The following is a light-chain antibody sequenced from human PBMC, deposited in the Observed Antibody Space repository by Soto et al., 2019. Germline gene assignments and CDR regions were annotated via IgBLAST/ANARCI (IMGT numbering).Light chain of an antibody. Sequence: EIVLTQSPATLSVSPGERATLCCMASQSVSSNLARYQQKPGQAPRLLIYGASTRATGIPARFSGSGSGTEFTLTISSLQSEDFAVYYCQQYYDWPITFGQGTRLEI. V-gene: IGKV3-15*01. J-gene: IGKJ5*01. CDR3: QQYYDWPIT. CDR2: GAS. CDR1: QSVSSN.